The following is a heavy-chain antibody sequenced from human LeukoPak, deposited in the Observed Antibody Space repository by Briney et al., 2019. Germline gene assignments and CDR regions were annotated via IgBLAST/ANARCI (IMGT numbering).Heavy chain of an antibody. Sequence: PSEALSLTCAVYGGSFSGHYWSWIRQPPGKGLEWIGEINHSGSTNYNPSLKSRVTIAVDTSKNQFSLKLSSVTAADTAVYYCARLSYSSSWYRIDYWGQGTLVTVSS. CDR3: ARLSYSSSWYRIDY. CDR1: GGSFSGHY. CDR2: INHSGST. V-gene: IGHV4-34*01. J-gene: IGHJ4*02. D-gene: IGHD6-13*01.